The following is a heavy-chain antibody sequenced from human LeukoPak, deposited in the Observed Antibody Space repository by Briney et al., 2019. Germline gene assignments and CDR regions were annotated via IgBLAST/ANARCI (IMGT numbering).Heavy chain of an antibody. CDR2: IYYSGST. CDR3: ARDSPYYYGSGSATYYMDV. V-gene: IGHV4-61*01. Sequence: SETLSLTCTVSGGPISSSSYYWGWIRQPPGKGLEWIGYIYYSGSTNYNPSLKSRVTISVDTSKNQVSLKLSSVTAADTAVYYCARDSPYYYGSGSATYYMDVWGKGTTVTISS. CDR1: GGPISSSSYY. J-gene: IGHJ6*03. D-gene: IGHD3-10*01.